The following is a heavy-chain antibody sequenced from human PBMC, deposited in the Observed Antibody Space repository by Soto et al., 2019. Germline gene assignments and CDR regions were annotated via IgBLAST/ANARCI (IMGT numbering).Heavy chain of an antibody. V-gene: IGHV3-11*01. CDR2: ISSSGSTI. CDR3: EGDLVGGLDSDY. CDR1: GFTFSDYY. Sequence: QVQLVESGGGLVKPGGSLRLSCAASGFTFSDYYMSWIRQAPGTGLERVSYISSSGSTIDYADSVKGRFTISRDNAKSSLYLQMNSLTAEDTAVYYCEGDLVGGLDSDYWGQGTLVTVSS. J-gene: IGHJ4*02. D-gene: IGHD1-26*01.